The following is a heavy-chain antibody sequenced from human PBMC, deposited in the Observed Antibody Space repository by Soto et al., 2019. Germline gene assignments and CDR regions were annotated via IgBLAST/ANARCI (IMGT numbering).Heavy chain of an antibody. J-gene: IGHJ4*02. V-gene: IGHV1-2*04. CDR1: GYTFTGYY. CDR2: INPNSGGT. D-gene: IGHD6-19*01. CDR3: ARMYSSGWLYDY. Sequence: ASVTVSCTASGYTFTGYYMHWVRQAPGQGLEWMGWINPNSGGTNYAQKFQGWVTMTRDTSISTAYMELSRLRSDDTAVNYCARMYSSGWLYDYWGQGTLVTVSS.